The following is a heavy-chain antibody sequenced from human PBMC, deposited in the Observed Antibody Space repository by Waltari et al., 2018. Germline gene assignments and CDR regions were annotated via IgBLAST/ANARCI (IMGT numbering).Heavy chain of an antibody. V-gene: IGHV4-59*11. D-gene: IGHD6-19*01. J-gene: IGHJ4*02. Sequence: QVQLQESGPGLVKPSETLSLTCTVSGGSISSHYWSWIRQPPGKGLEWIGYIYYSGSTNYNPSLKSRVTISVDTSKNQFSLKLSSVTAADTAVYYCARHIAGRSGWFSGFDYWGQGTLVTVSS. CDR1: GGSISSHY. CDR3: ARHIAGRSGWFSGFDY. CDR2: IYYSGST.